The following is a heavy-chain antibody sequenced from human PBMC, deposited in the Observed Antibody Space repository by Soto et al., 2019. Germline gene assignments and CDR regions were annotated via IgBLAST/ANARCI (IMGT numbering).Heavy chain of an antibody. CDR2: IYDSGDT. D-gene: IGHD2-21*01. CDR3: ARSTFRHAFDI. CDR1: GDSHSRHY. J-gene: IGHJ3*02. V-gene: IGHV4-59*11. Sequence: PQTLRLPYTVSGDSHSRHYWNWIRQPPGKGLEWIGHIYDSGDTNYNPSLGSRVSISLDTYKKQFSLKLTSVTAADTAVYFCARSTFRHAFDIWGQGKMVT.